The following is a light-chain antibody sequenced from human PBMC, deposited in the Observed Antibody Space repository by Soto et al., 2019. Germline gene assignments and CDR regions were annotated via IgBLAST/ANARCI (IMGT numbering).Light chain of an antibody. V-gene: IGLV2-11*01. Sequence: QSALTQPRSVSGSPGQSVTISCTGTGSDVGGYDFVSWYQQHPGKAPELMIYDVSKRPSGVPDRFSGSKSGNTASLTISGLQADDEADYSCCSYAGSYSVVFGGGTKLTVL. CDR3: CSYAGSYSVV. J-gene: IGLJ2*01. CDR2: DVS. CDR1: GSDVGGYDF.